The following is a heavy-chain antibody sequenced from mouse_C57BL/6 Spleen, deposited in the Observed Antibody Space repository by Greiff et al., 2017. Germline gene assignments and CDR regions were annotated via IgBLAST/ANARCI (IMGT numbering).Heavy chain of an antibody. CDR1: GYTFTSYW. D-gene: IGHD2-3*01. V-gene: IGHV1-50*01. CDR2: IDPSDSYT. Sequence: QVQLKQPGAELVKPGASVKLSCKASGYTFTSYWMQWVKQRPGQGLEWIGEIDPSDSYTNYTQKFKGKATLTVDTSSSTAYMQLSSLTSEDSAVYYCARGYDGYYSYAMDYWGQGTSVTVSS. CDR3: ARGYDGYYSYAMDY. J-gene: IGHJ4*01.